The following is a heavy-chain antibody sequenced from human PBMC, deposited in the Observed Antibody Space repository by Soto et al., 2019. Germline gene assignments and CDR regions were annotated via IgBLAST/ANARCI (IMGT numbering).Heavy chain of an antibody. V-gene: IGHV4-30-4*01. CDR2: IFYSGTT. D-gene: IGHD1-1*01. CDR1: GDSISSADYY. Sequence: SETLSLTCTVSGDSISSADYYWSWIRQTPGRGLEWIGHIFYSGTTYYNPSLKSRLTISVDTSKNHFSLRLTSVTAADTAVYYCARDLWVEPELYYYGMDVWGQGTTVTVSS. J-gene: IGHJ6*02. CDR3: ARDLWVEPELYYYGMDV.